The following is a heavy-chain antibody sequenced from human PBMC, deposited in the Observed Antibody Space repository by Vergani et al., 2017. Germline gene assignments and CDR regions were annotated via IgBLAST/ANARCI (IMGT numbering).Heavy chain of an antibody. CDR2: SIPIFGTA. D-gene: IGHD4-11*01. CDR1: GGTFSSYA. J-gene: IGHJ5*02. V-gene: IGHV1-69*01. Sequence: QVQLVQSGAEVKKPGSSVKVSCKASGGTFSSYAISWVRQAPGQGLEWMGGSIPIFGTANYAQKFQGRVTITADESTGTAYRELSSLRAEETAVDYCAGMTTVTPFNTWGQGTLVTVSS. CDR3: AGMTTVTPFNT.